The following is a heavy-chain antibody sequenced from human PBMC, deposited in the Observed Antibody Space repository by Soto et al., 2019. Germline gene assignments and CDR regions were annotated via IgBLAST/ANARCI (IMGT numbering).Heavy chain of an antibody. CDR2: IYYSGST. J-gene: IGHJ4*02. CDR1: GGSVSSGSYY. CDR3: ARGLNVDIVATAGGPHFDY. V-gene: IGHV4-61*01. Sequence: SETLSLTCTVSGGSVSSGSYYWSWIRQPPGKGLEWIGYIYYSGSTNYNPSLKSRVTISVDTSKNQFSLKLSSVTAADTAVYYCARGLNVDIVATAGGPHFDYWGQGTLVTVSS. D-gene: IGHD5-12*01.